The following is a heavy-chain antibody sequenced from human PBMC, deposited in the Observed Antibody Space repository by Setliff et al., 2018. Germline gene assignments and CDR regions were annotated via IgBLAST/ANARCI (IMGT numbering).Heavy chain of an antibody. Sequence: SVKVSCKTSGTTFNSHAINWVRQAPGQGPEWMGRIITAFGSAISAQKFQDRVSITADRTTYTAYLELTSLTLEDTAVYYCATSPKKVTGSDYYNYYMDVWGKGTTVTVS. CDR1: GTTFNSHA. CDR2: IITAFGSA. V-gene: IGHV1-69*06. J-gene: IGHJ6*03. D-gene: IGHD3-9*01. CDR3: ATSPKKVTGSDYYNYYMDV.